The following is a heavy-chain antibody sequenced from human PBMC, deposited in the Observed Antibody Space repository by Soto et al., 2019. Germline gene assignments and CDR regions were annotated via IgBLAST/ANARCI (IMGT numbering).Heavy chain of an antibody. D-gene: IGHD6-19*01. J-gene: IGHJ4*02. V-gene: IGHV3-66*02. Sequence: GGSLRLSCAASGFTVSSNYMSWVRQAPGKGLEWVSVIYSGGSTYYADSVKGRFTISRDNSKNTLYLQMNSLRAEDTAEYYCARSGWVSYAEYYFDYWGQGTLVTVSS. CDR3: ARSGWVSYAEYYFDY. CDR2: IYSGGST. CDR1: GFTVSSNY.